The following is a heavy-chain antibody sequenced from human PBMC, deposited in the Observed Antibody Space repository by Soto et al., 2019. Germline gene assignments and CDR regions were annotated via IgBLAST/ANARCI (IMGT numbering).Heavy chain of an antibody. Sequence: SETLSLTCTVSGYSIASGVYYWGWIRQHPERGLEWIGYIYYSGSTHYNPSLRSRVTMSVDTSKNQFSLKLTSVTAADTAVYYCARVNIDYDVWSSCFETKGNWCDSWGRGTMVIVSS. V-gene: IGHV4-31*03. CDR3: ARVNIDYDVWSSCFETKGNWCDS. CDR1: GYSIASGVYY. J-gene: IGHJ5*01. CDR2: IYYSGST. D-gene: IGHD3-3*01.